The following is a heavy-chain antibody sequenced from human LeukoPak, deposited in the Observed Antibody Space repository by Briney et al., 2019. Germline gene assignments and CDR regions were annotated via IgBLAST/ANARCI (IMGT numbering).Heavy chain of an antibody. CDR1: GGSISSSSYY. CDR3: ARPKLSYYDSSGSFGWFDP. CDR2: IYYSGST. J-gene: IGHJ5*02. V-gene: IGHV4-39*01. D-gene: IGHD3-22*01. Sequence: PSETLSLTCTVSGGSISSSSYYWGWIRQPPGKGLEWIGSIYYSGSTYYNPSLKSRVTISVDTSKNQFSLKLSSVTAAVTAVYYCARPKLSYYDSSGSFGWFDPWGQGTLVTVSS.